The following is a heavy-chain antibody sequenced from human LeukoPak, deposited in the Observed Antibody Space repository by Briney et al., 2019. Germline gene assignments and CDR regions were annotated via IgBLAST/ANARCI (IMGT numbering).Heavy chain of an antibody. J-gene: IGHJ5*02. CDR1: GYTFTSYA. CDR2: INAGNGNT. D-gene: IGHD3-22*01. CDR3: ARNYYYDSSGYYYNWFDP. Sequence: GASVKVSCKASGYTFTSYAMHWVRQAPGQRLEWMRWINAGNGNTKYSQKFQGRVTITRDTSASTAYMELSSLRSEDTAVYYCARNYYYDSSGYYYNWFDPWGQGTLVTVSS. V-gene: IGHV1-3*01.